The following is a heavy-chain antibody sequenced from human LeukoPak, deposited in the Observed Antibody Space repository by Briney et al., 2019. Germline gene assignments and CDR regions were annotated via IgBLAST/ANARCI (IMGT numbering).Heavy chain of an antibody. V-gene: IGHV3-48*01. CDR2: ISSGGNTI. J-gene: IGHJ4*02. Sequence: GGSLRLSCAASGFTFNSETMNWVRQAPGKGLEWVSYISSGGNTIYYADSVKGRFTISRDNAKNSLYLQMNSLRAEDTAVYYCARDLLLYFGEVTMAFDYWGLGTLVTVSS. CDR1: GFTFNSET. D-gene: IGHD3-10*01. CDR3: ARDLLLYFGEVTMAFDY.